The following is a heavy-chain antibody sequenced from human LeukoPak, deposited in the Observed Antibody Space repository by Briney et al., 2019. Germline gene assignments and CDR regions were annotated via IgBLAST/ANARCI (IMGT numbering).Heavy chain of an antibody. CDR1: GGSISSYY. CDR2: IFYNGST. Sequence: PSETLSLTCTVSGGSISSYYWGWIRQPPGKGLEWIGYIFYNGSTNYNPSLKSRVTISIDTSKNQFSLNLSSVTAADTAVYYCARRPNWGPVSDYWGQGTLVTVSS. J-gene: IGHJ4*02. CDR3: ARRPNWGPVSDY. D-gene: IGHD7-27*01. V-gene: IGHV4-59*01.